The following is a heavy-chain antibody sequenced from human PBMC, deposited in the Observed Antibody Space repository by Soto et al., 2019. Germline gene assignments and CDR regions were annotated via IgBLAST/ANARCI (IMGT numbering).Heavy chain of an antibody. CDR3: ARHVRRSYEVWSGYDLPGGMDV. Sequence: PSETLSLTCTVSGGSISSYYWSWIRQPPGKGLEWIGYIYYSGSTNYNPSLKSRVTISVDTSKNQFSLKLSSVTAADTAVYYCARHVRRSYEVWSGYDLPGGMDVWGQGTTVPVSS. D-gene: IGHD3-3*01. J-gene: IGHJ6*02. CDR2: IYYSGST. V-gene: IGHV4-59*08. CDR1: GGSISSYY.